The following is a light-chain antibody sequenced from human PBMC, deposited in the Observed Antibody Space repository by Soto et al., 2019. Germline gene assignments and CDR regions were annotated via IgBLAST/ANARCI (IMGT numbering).Light chain of an antibody. V-gene: IGKV1-5*01. CDR1: QSISSW. CDR2: DAS. CDR3: QQDTSYLYT. J-gene: IGKJ2*01. Sequence: DIQMTQSPSPLSASLGDRFTITCRASQSISSWLAWYQQKPGKAPKLLIYDASSLESGVPSRFSGSGSGTEFTLTIISLQPDDFATYYCQQDTSYLYTFGQGTKVDIK.